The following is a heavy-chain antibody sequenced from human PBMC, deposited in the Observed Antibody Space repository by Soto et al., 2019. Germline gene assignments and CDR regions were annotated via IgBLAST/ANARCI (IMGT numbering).Heavy chain of an antibody. V-gene: IGHV4-31*03. Sequence: QVQLQESGPGLVKPSQTLSLTRTVSGGSISSGGYYWSWIRQHPGKGLEWIGYIYYSGSTYYNPSLKSRVTISVDTSKNQFSLKLSSVTAADTAVYYCARDIVVVVAAERYNWFDPWGQGTLVTVSS. J-gene: IGHJ5*02. CDR3: ARDIVVVVAAERYNWFDP. D-gene: IGHD2-15*01. CDR2: IYYSGST. CDR1: GGSISSGGYY.